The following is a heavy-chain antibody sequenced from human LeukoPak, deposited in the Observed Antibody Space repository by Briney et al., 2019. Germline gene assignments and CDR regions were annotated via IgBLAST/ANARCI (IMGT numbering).Heavy chain of an antibody. CDR2: ISSGGGTI. V-gene: IGHV3-48*01. CDR1: GFTFSAYS. Sequence: PGGSLRLACAASGFTFSAYSMNWVRRAPGKGLEWISYISSGGGTIYYADSVKGRFTISRDNAENSLYLQMNSLRAEDTALYYCARTLRLGTPRAFDIWGRGTMVTVSS. J-gene: IGHJ3*02. D-gene: IGHD1-14*01. CDR3: ARTLRLGTPRAFDI.